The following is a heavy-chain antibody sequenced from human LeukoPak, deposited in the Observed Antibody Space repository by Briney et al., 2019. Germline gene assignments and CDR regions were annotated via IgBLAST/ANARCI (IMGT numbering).Heavy chain of an antibody. Sequence: GGPLRLSCAASGFTFSSYGMHWVRQAPGKGLEWVAVISYDGSNKYYADSVKGRFTISRDNSKNTLYLQMNSLRAEDTAVYYCAKDSPALATPHYYDSSGFFDYWGQGTLVTVSS. CDR2: ISYDGSNK. CDR3: AKDSPALATPHYYDSSGFFDY. V-gene: IGHV3-30*18. CDR1: GFTFSSYG. D-gene: IGHD3-22*01. J-gene: IGHJ4*02.